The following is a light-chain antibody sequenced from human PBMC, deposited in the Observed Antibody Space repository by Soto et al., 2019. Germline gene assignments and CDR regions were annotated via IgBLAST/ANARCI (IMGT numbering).Light chain of an antibody. V-gene: IGKV3-20*01. CDR3: QQYVSWT. Sequence: IGLTQSPGTLSVSPGERATLSCRSSQTIISNYLAWYQQKPGQAPSLLIYGTSSRATGIPDRFSGSGSGTGFTLTITRLEPEDYAIYYCQQYVSWTFGQGTKVDIK. CDR2: GTS. J-gene: IGKJ1*01. CDR1: QTIISNY.